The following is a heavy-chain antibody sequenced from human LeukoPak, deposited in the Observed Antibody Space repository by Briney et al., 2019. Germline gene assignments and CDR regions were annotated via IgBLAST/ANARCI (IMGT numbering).Heavy chain of an antibody. D-gene: IGHD1-26*01. Sequence: SETLSLTCTVSGGSISSSYSYWGWIRQPPGKGLEWIGNIYYSGSTYYSPSLTSRVTVSVDTSENQFSLKLSSVTAADTAVYYCARDGQVGRPFDYWGQGTLVTVSS. CDR3: ARDGQVGRPFDY. CDR1: GGSISSSYSY. J-gene: IGHJ4*02. CDR2: IYYSGST. V-gene: IGHV4-39*07.